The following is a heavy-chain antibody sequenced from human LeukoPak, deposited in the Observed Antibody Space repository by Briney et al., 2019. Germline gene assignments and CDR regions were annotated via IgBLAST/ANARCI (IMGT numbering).Heavy chain of an antibody. CDR2: ISSSSSYI. Sequence: PGGSLRLSCAASGFTFSSYSMNWVRQAPGKGLEWVSSISSSSSYIYYADSVKGRFTISRDNAKNSLYLQMNSLRAEDTAVYYCTRATWDTGNPFDYWGQGTLVTVSS. CDR1: GFTFSSYS. J-gene: IGHJ4*02. V-gene: IGHV3-21*03. D-gene: IGHD5-18*01. CDR3: TRATWDTGNPFDY.